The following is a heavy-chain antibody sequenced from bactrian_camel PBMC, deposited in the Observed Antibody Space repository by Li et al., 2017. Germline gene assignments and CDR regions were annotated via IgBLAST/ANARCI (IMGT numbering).Heavy chain of an antibody. Sequence: HVQLVESGGGSVQAGGNLRLSCAASGGTGRWMAWFRQAPGKEREGVAAIDSTGGVSYSESVKGRFTISRDNAKNTVHLQMNSLKTDDTAMYYCVKGLEVTDWGQGTQVTVS. CDR3: VKGLEVTD. CDR2: IDSTGGV. V-gene: IGHV3S1*01. CDR1: GGTGRW. D-gene: IGHD2*01. J-gene: IGHJ4*01.